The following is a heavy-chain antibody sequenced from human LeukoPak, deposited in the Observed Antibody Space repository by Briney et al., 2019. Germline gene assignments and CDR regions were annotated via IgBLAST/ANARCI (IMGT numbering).Heavy chain of an antibody. CDR1: GGSISSGSYY. CDR3: ARDLGSGYGVGAFDI. J-gene: IGHJ3*02. D-gene: IGHD5-12*01. CDR2: IYTSGST. V-gene: IGHV4-61*02. Sequence: SQTLSLTCTVSGGSISSGSYYWSWIRQPAGKGLEWIGRIYTSGSTNYNPSLKSRVTMSVDTSKNQFSLKLSSVTAADTAVYYCARDLGSGYGVGAFDIWGQGTMVTVSS.